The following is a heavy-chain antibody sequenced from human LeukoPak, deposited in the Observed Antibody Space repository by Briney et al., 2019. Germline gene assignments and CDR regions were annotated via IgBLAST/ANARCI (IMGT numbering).Heavy chain of an antibody. CDR1: GYTFNTYG. CDR2: INTDNGNT. CDR3: ARHGTNWFDP. J-gene: IGHJ5*02. V-gene: IGHV1-18*01. Sequence: ASVKVSFKASGYTFNTYGISWVRQAPGQRPEWMGWINTDNGNTKYAQKFQGRVTMTTDTSTSTAYMELSSLRSDDTAVYYCARHGTNWFDPWGQGTLVTVSS.